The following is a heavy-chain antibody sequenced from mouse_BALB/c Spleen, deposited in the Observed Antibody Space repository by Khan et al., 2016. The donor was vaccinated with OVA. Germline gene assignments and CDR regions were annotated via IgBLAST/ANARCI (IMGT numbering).Heavy chain of an antibody. CDR1: GYTFTNSW. J-gene: IGHJ4*01. Sequence: QVQLQQSGADLATPGASVKMSCKASGYTFTNSWMHWVKQRPGQGLELIGYINPSTGYTEYNQKFKDKATLTADKSSSTAYMQLSSLTSEDSAVDYGASDYGSSYAMDY. D-gene: IGHD1-1*01. CDR2: INPSTGYT. CDR3: ASDYGSSYAMDY. V-gene: IGHV1-4*01.